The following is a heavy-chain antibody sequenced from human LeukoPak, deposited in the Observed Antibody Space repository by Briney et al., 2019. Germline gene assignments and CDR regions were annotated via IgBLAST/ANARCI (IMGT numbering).Heavy chain of an antibody. Sequence: SETLSLTCTVSGGSISSYYWTWLRQSPGKGLEWIGYIYYSGSTNYNPSLKSRVTILVDTSKNQFSLNLSPVPAADTAVYYCARATPLDSYYYYYGLDVWGQGATVTVSS. CDR3: ARATPLDSYYYYYGLDV. CDR2: IYYSGST. D-gene: IGHD5-24*01. J-gene: IGHJ6*02. CDR1: GGSISSYY. V-gene: IGHV4-59*01.